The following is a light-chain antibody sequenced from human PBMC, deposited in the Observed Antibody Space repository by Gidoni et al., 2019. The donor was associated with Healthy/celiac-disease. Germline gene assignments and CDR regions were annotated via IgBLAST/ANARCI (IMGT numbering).Light chain of an antibody. CDR1: QSVSSN. V-gene: IGKV3-15*01. Sequence: EIVMTQSTATLSVSPGERATLFRSASQSVSSNLAWYQQKPGQAPRPLIYGASTRATGVPARFSGGGSGTEFTLTISSRQSEDFAVYYCQQYSNWPPWTFGQXTKVEIK. J-gene: IGKJ1*01. CDR2: GAS. CDR3: QQYSNWPPWT.